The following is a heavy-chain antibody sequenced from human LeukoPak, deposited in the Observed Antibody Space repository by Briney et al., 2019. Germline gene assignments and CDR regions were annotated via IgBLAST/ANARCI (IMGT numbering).Heavy chain of an antibody. CDR3: AKDISGKRGRGGYYYYMDV. CDR2: ISWNSGSI. V-gene: IGHV3-9*01. D-gene: IGHD3-10*01. CDR1: GFTFDDYA. Sequence: PGRSLRLSCAASGFTFDDYAMHWVRQAPGKGLEWVSGISWNSGSIGYADSVKGRFTISRDNAKNSLYLQMNSLRAEDTALYYCAKDISGKRGRGGYYYYMDVWGKGTTVTISS. J-gene: IGHJ6*03.